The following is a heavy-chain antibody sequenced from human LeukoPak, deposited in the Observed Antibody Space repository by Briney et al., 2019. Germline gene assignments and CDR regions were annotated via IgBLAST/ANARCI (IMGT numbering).Heavy chain of an antibody. D-gene: IGHD2-2*01. CDR2: INPNSGGT. CDR3: AGYDPDYGMDV. J-gene: IGHJ6*02. V-gene: IGHV1-2*02. CDR1: GYTFTGYY. Sequence: HGASVKVSCKASGYTFTGYYMHWVRQAPGQGLEWMGWINPNSGGTNYAQTFEGRVTITRDTSSSTAYRELSSLRSDDTAVYYCAGYDPDYGMDVWGQGTTVTVSS.